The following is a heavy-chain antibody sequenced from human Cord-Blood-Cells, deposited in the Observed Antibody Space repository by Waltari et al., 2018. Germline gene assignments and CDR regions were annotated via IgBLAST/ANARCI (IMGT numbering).Heavy chain of an antibody. V-gene: IGHV4-4*07. D-gene: IGHD2-2*01. CDR1: GGSISSYY. CDR3: ARASVRGSNYYYYMDV. J-gene: IGHJ6*03. Sequence: QVQLQESGPGLVKPSATLSLTCTVSGGSISSYYWSWIRQPAGKGLEWIGRIYTSGSTNYNPSLKSRVTMSVDTSKNQFSLKLSSVTAADTAVYYCARASVRGSNYYYYMDVWGKGTTVTVSS. CDR2: IYTSGST.